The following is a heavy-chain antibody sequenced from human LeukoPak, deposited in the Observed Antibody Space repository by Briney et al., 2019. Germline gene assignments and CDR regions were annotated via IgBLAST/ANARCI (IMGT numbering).Heavy chain of an antibody. CDR3: ARDPRNVGLAP. Sequence: GGSLRLSCVASGFSLSGYWMYWVRQAPGKGLMYISRNNGDGSTTNYADVVKGRFTMSRDNVKNTLYLQMNSLRVKDTAVYYCARDPRNVGLAPWGQGTLVTVSS. V-gene: IGHV3-74*01. J-gene: IGHJ5*02. D-gene: IGHD2-15*01. CDR2: NNGDGSTT. CDR1: GFSLSGYW.